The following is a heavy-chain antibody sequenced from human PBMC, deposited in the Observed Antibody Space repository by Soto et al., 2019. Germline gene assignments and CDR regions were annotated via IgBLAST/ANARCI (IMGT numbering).Heavy chain of an antibody. J-gene: IGHJ4*02. Sequence: QLQLQESGPGLVKPSETLSLTCTVSDGSIRSSSYYWGWVRQPPGKVLEWIGSIYYSGSTYYNPSLKSRVTVSGDTSKNQFSLTLSSVTAADTAVYYCATTVTTILYFDYWGQGILVTVSS. D-gene: IGHD4-17*01. CDR2: IYYSGST. V-gene: IGHV4-39*01. CDR3: ATTVTTILYFDY. CDR1: DGSIRSSSYY.